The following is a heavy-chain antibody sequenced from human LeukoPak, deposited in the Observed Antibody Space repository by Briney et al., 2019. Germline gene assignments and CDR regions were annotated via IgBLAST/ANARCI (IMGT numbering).Heavy chain of an antibody. V-gene: IGHV1-2*02. Sequence: ASVKVSCKASGYTFTGYYMHWVRQAPGQGLEWMGWINPNSGGTNYAQKFQGRVTMTRDTSISTAYMELSRLRSDDTAVYYCARGGNLWFGESPFDYWGQGTLVTVSS. D-gene: IGHD3-10*01. CDR3: ARGGNLWFGESPFDY. J-gene: IGHJ4*02. CDR1: GYTFTGYY. CDR2: INPNSGGT.